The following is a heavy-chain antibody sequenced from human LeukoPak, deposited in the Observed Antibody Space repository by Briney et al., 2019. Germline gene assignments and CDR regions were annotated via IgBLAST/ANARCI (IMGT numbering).Heavy chain of an antibody. J-gene: IGHJ2*01. CDR3: ARDRSKQWLSWYFDL. CDR2: IYTSGST. Sequence: SETLSLTCTVSGGSISSGSYYWSWIRQPAGKGLEWIGRIYTSGSTNYNPSLKSRVTISVDTSKNQFSLKLSSVTAADTAVYYCARDRSKQWLSWYFDLWGRDTLVTVSS. V-gene: IGHV4-61*02. CDR1: GGSISSGSYY. D-gene: IGHD6-19*01.